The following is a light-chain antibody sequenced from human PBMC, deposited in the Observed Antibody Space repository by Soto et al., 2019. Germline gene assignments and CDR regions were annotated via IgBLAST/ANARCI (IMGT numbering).Light chain of an antibody. J-gene: IGKJ5*01. V-gene: IGKV1-39*01. CDR3: QQSYNAPFT. Sequence: DIQMTQSPSSLSASVGDRVNITCRASQSISGYLNWYQQKPGKAPKLLIYAVSTFQTGVPSRFSGSGFGTGFTLTISSLQPEDFATYYCQQSYNAPFTFGQGTRPEIK. CDR1: QSISGY. CDR2: AVS.